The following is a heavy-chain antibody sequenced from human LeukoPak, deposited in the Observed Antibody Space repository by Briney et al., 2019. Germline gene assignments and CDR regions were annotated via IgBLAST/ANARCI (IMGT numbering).Heavy chain of an antibody. D-gene: IGHD3-22*01. J-gene: IGHJ4*02. CDR3: ARDAPLTYYYDSSGYYYEDY. V-gene: IGHV1-2*06. CDR1: GYTFTGYY. CDR2: INPNSGGT. Sequence: ASVKVSCKASGYTFTGYYMHWVRQAPGQGLEWMGRINPNSGGTNYAQKFQGGVTMTRDTSISTAYMELSRLRSDDTAVYYCARDAPLTYYYDSSGYYYEDYWGQGTLVTVSS.